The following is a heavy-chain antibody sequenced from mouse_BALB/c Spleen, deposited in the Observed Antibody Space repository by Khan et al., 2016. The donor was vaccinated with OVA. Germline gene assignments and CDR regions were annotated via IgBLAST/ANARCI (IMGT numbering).Heavy chain of an antibody. V-gene: IGHV1S132*01. D-gene: IGHD1-1*01. Sequence: QVQLQQSGDDLVKPGASVKLSCKASGYTFTSYWINWIKQRPGQGLEWIGRITPGSGRNYYNDKFKGKTTLTIDRSSSTAYMQVRSLTSEDSAVYFCARSNQYGSGHYAMDFWGQGTSVTVSS. CDR3: ARSNQYGSGHYAMDF. J-gene: IGHJ4*01. CDR1: GYTFTSYW. CDR2: ITPGSGRN.